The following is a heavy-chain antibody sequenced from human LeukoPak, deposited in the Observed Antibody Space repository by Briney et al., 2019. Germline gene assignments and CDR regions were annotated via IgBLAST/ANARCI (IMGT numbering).Heavy chain of an antibody. Sequence: PGGSLRLSCTVSGFTFSNYAMNWVRQAPGKGLEWVSGLSGSGVRTDYADSVKGRFTVSRDISKDTLYLQVNDLRAEDTAVYYCAKAEGYSTGWFSYWGQGTLVTVSS. CDR3: AKAEGYSTGWFSY. CDR1: GFTFSNYA. J-gene: IGHJ4*02. D-gene: IGHD6-19*01. V-gene: IGHV3-23*01. CDR2: LSGSGVRT.